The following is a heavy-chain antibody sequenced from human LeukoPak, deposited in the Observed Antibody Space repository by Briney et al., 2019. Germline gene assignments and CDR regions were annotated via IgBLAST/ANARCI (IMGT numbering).Heavy chain of an antibody. J-gene: IGHJ6*02. V-gene: IGHV4-61*01. CDR1: GGSVSSGSYY. CDR2: IYYSGST. CDR3: AREDTGFWSGYYEDYGMDV. D-gene: IGHD3-3*01. Sequence: SETLSLTCTVSGGSVSSGSYYWSWIRQPPGKGLEWIGYIYYSGSTNYNPSLKSRVTISVDTSKNQFSLKLSSVTAADTAVYYCAREDTGFWSGYYEDYGMDVWGQGTTVTVSS.